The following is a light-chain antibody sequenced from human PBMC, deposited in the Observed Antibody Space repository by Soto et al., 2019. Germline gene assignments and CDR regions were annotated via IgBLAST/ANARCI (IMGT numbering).Light chain of an antibody. J-gene: IGKJ5*01. CDR1: QGIRND. CDR2: DAS. Sequence: DIQMTQSPSSLSASVGDRVTITCRASQGIRNDLAWYQQKPGKAPKRLIYDASSLQSGVPSRFSGSGSGTEFTLTISNLQPEDSATYYCLQHNNYPPITFGQGTRLEIK. V-gene: IGKV1-17*02. CDR3: LQHNNYPPIT.